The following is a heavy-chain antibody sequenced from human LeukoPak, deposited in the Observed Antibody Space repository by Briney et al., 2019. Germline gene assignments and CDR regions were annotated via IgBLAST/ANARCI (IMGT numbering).Heavy chain of an antibody. CDR3: ASMDSAMALGY. CDR1: GGSISSGDYY. J-gene: IGHJ4*02. D-gene: IGHD5-18*01. CDR2: IYYSGST. V-gene: IGHV4-30-4*01. Sequence: SETLSLTCSVSGGSISSGDYYWSWIRQPPGKGLEWIGFIYYSGSTHYNPSLKSRVIISVDTSKNQFSLRLTSVTAADTAVYYCASMDSAMALGYWGQGTLVTVSS.